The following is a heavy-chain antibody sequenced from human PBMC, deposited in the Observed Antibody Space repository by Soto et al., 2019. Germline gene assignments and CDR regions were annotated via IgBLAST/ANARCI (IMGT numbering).Heavy chain of an antibody. J-gene: IGHJ5*02. Sequence: SATLSITCAVSGGSISSGVYSWSWVRPPPREGLEWIGYILQSGSTYCTPSLKGRGTLSIDKSKNQFSLNLTSVPAADTAVYYCARYNLAIRGLDHCGHGTLDNVSA. CDR1: GGSISSGVYS. D-gene: IGHD1-20*01. CDR2: ILQSGST. CDR3: ARYNLAIRGLDH. V-gene: IGHV4-30-2*01.